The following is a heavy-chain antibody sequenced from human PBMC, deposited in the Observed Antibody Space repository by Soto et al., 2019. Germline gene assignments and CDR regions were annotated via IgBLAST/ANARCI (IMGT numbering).Heavy chain of an antibody. CDR2: IHSSGGT. CDR1: GASIKSRNYF. D-gene: IGHD2-15*01. CDR3: GRLAEAATGHTDFDF. Sequence: SETLSLTCTVSGASIKSRNYFWGWIHQPPGKGLEFVGSIHSSGGTYYNPSLESRVTVSVDLSNSHFSLSLKSLTATDTAVYYCGRLAEAATGHTDFDFWGQGTLVTVSS. V-gene: IGHV4-39*02. J-gene: IGHJ4*02.